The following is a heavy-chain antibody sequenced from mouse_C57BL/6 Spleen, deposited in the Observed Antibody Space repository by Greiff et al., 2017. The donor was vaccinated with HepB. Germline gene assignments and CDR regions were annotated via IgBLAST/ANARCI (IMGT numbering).Heavy chain of an antibody. D-gene: IGHD2-3*01. J-gene: IGHJ4*01. CDR2: IDPSDSET. V-gene: IGHV1-52*01. CDR1: GYTFTSYW. Sequence: QVQLQQPGAELVRPGSSVKLSCKASGYTFTSYWMHWVKQRPIQGLEWIGNIDPSDSETHYNQKFKDKATLTVDKSSSTAYMQLSSLTSEDSAVYYCARRGTLYDGYYYAMDYWGQGTSVTVSS. CDR3: ARRGTLYDGYYYAMDY.